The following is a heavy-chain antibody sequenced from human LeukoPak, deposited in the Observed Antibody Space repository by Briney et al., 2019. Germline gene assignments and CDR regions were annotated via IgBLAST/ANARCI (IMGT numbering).Heavy chain of an antibody. CDR3: ASVSLGYCSSTSCRSGGY. D-gene: IGHD2-2*01. CDR2: INHSGST. J-gene: IGHJ4*02. Sequence: PSETLSLTCAVYGRSFSGYYWSWIRQPPGKGLEWIGEINHSGSTNYNPSLKSRVTISVDTSKNQFSLKLSSVTAADTAVYYCASVSLGYCSSTSCRSGGYWGQGTLVTVSS. V-gene: IGHV4-34*01. CDR1: GRSFSGYY.